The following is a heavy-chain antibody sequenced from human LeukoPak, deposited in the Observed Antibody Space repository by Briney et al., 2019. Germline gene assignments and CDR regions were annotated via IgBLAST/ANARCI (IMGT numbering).Heavy chain of an antibody. CDR2: ISAAGGST. CDR3: AKDEDYDIPNGESETAGGDY. Sequence: GGSLRLSCAASGFTFSTYTMSWVRQAPGKGLEWVSGISAAGGSTYYADSVKGRFTISRDNSKNTLYLQMNSLRAEDTAVYYCAKDEDYDIPNGESETAGGDYWGQGTLVTVSS. J-gene: IGHJ4*02. CDR1: GFTFSTYT. D-gene: IGHD3-9*01. V-gene: IGHV3-23*01.